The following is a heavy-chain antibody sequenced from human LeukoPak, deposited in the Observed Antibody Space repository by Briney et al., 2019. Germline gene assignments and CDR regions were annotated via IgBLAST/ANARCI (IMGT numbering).Heavy chain of an antibody. CDR1: GFSFPYG. CDR3: AKDRYYYDSSIGLYYFDY. Sequence: GGSLRLSCEASGFSFPYGMSWVRQAPGKGLEWVSGITNSGENTYYADSVKGRFTISRDNSKNTLYLQMNSLRAEDTAVYYCAKDRYYYDSSIGLYYFDYWGQGTLVTVSS. V-gene: IGHV3-23*01. D-gene: IGHD3-22*01. CDR2: ITNSGENT. J-gene: IGHJ4*02.